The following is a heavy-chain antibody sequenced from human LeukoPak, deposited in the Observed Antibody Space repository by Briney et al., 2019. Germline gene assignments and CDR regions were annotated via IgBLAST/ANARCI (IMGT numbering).Heavy chain of an antibody. CDR3: TRNVASSPTIHWFDP. J-gene: IGHJ5*02. V-gene: IGHV3-53*01. CDR1: GLTVSSNY. D-gene: IGHD5/OR15-5a*01. Sequence: QPGGSLRLSCAASGLTVSSNYMNWVRQAPGKGLEWVSVIYSGGYTYYADSVKGRFTISRDNSKNTLYLQMSSLRDEDTAVYYCTRNVASSPTIHWFDPWGQGTLVTVSS. CDR2: IYSGGYT.